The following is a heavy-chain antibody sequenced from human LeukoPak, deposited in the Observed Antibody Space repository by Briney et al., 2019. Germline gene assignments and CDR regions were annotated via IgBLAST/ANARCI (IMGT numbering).Heavy chain of an antibody. D-gene: IGHD2-2*01. CDR2: ISGSGGST. CDR3: AKDGGLGYCSSTTCSTPN. V-gene: IGHV3-23*01. Sequence: GGSLRLSCAASGFTFSSYVMSWVRQAPGKGLEWVSAISGSGGSTYYADSVRGRFTISRDNSKNTLYLQMNSLRAEDTAVYYCAKDGGLGYCSSTTCSTPNWGQGTLVTVSS. J-gene: IGHJ4*02. CDR1: GFTFSSYV.